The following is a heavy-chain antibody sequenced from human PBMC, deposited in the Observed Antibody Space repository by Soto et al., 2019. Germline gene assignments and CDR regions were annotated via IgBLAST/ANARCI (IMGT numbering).Heavy chain of an antibody. J-gene: IGHJ4*02. V-gene: IGHV4-39*01. Sequence: QLQLQESGPGLVKPSETLSLTCTVSGGSVSSSSYYWGWIRQPPGKGLEWIGSIYYSGSTYYNPSLKSRVTISGDTSNKQFSLKMNSLTAADTAVYYCARHVDYGDYHTDYWGQGTLVTVSS. D-gene: IGHD4-17*01. CDR3: ARHVDYGDYHTDY. CDR1: GGSVSSSSYY. CDR2: IYYSGST.